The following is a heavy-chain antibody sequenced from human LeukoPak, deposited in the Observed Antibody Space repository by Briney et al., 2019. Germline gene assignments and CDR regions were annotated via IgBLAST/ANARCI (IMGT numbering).Heavy chain of an antibody. CDR3: ARGATYDAFDI. V-gene: IGHV4-4*07. CDR2: IYTRGNT. J-gene: IGHJ3*02. CDR1: GGSISNYY. Sequence: ETLSLTCTVSGGSISNYYWSWIRQPAGKGLEWIGRIYTRGNTNYNPSLKSRVTMSVDTPKNEVSLKLTSVTAADTAVYYCARGATYDAFDIWGQGTMVTVSS. D-gene: IGHD1-26*01.